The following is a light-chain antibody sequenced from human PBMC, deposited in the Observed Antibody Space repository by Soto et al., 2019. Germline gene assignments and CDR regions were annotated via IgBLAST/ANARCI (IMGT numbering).Light chain of an antibody. Sequence: ESLLTQSPASLSLSPGERATLSSRASQSVSRYLAWYQQKPGQAPRLLIYDASDRATGIPARLSGSGSGTDFTLTFSSLEPEDFAVYYCQQRSNWPPITFGQGTRLEIK. CDR1: QSVSRY. CDR3: QQRSNWPPIT. V-gene: IGKV3-11*01. CDR2: DAS. J-gene: IGKJ5*01.